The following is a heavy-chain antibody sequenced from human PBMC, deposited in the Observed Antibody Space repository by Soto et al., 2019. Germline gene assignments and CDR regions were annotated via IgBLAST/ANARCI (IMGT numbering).Heavy chain of an antibody. CDR3: ARQAYYYYGVDV. Sequence: PSGTLSLTCTVSGGSISSGSHYWGWIRQPPGKGLEWIGSMYYSGSTHFNPSLQSRVTISVDTSKNQFSLKVTSVTAADTAVYYCARQAYYYYGVDVWGQGTTVTGSS. CDR2: MYYSGST. V-gene: IGHV4-39*01. J-gene: IGHJ6*02. CDR1: GGSISSGSHY.